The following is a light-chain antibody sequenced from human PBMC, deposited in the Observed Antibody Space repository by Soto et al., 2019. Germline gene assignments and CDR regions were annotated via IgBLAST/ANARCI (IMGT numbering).Light chain of an antibody. Sequence: EIVFTQSTGTLSLSPGERAILSCRASQNISNNLAWYRQKPGQAPKILIYGASTRATGIPDRFSGSGSGTDFTLTISRLEPEDFAVYYCQHYGSSPPFTFGPGTKVDIK. V-gene: IGKV3-20*01. CDR3: QHYGSSPPFT. CDR1: QNISNN. CDR2: GAS. J-gene: IGKJ3*01.